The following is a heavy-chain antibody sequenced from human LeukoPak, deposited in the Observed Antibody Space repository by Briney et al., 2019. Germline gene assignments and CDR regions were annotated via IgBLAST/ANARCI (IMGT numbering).Heavy chain of an antibody. Sequence: ASMKVSCKASGYTFTGYYIHWVRQAPGQGLEWMGLINPNNGDTNFDPKFQGRLTLSRDTSISTAYMELGRLRSDDTAVYYCARIKWSAANDWGQGTLVSVSS. V-gene: IGHV1-2*02. D-gene: IGHD6-13*01. CDR1: GYTFTGYY. CDR3: ARIKWSAAND. CDR2: INPNNGDT. J-gene: IGHJ4*02.